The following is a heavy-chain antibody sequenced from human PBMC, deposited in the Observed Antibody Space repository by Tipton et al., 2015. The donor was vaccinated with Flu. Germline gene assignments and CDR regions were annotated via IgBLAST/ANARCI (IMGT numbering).Heavy chain of an antibody. CDR2: ISYDGSNK. D-gene: IGHD2-15*01. CDR1: GFTFSSYA. CDR3: ARERIECLDY. Sequence: SLRLSCAASGFTFSSYAMHWVRQAPGKGLEWVAVISYDGSNKYYADSVKGRFTISRDNSKNTLYLQMNSLRAEDTAVYYCARERIECLDYWGQGTLVTVSS. J-gene: IGHJ4*02. V-gene: IGHV3-30*04.